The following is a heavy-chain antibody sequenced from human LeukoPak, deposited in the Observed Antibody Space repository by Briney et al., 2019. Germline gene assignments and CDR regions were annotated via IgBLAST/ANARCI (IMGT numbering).Heavy chain of an antibody. J-gene: IGHJ6*02. CDR3: ARDYYDSSGYYLGSRGMDV. CDR2: INPNSGGT. Sequence: ASVKVSCKASGYTFTGYYMHWVRQAPGQGLEWMGWINPNSGGTNYAQKFQGRVTMTRDTSISTAYMELSRLRSDDTAVYYCARDYYDSSGYYLGSRGMDVWGQGTTVTVSS. D-gene: IGHD3-22*01. V-gene: IGHV1-2*02. CDR1: GYTFTGYY.